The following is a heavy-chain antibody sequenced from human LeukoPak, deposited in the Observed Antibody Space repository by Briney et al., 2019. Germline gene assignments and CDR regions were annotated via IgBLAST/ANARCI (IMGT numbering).Heavy chain of an antibody. V-gene: IGHV3-33*01. CDR2: IWYDGTDK. Sequence: PGRSLRLTCAASGFTFSSYGMHWVRPGPGKGLEWVTFIWYDGTDKNYADSVKGRFTISRDNSKNTLYLQMNSLRAEDTAVYYCARSGSTYNYGMDVWGQGTTVTVSS. CDR3: ARSGSTYNYGMDV. CDR1: GFTFSSYG. J-gene: IGHJ6*02. D-gene: IGHD3-10*01.